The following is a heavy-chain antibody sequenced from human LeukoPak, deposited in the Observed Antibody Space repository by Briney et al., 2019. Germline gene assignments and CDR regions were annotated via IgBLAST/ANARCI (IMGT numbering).Heavy chain of an antibody. CDR2: IDPSDSYT. CDR1: GYSFTSYW. Sequence: GESLRISCKGSGYSFTSYWISWVRQMPGKGLEWMGRIDPSDSYTNYSPSFQGHVTISADKSISTAYLQWSSLKASDTAMYYCARHCSGDSCYPSSPNDAFDIWGQGTMVTVSS. V-gene: IGHV5-10-1*01. J-gene: IGHJ3*02. D-gene: IGHD2-15*01. CDR3: ARHCSGDSCYPSSPNDAFDI.